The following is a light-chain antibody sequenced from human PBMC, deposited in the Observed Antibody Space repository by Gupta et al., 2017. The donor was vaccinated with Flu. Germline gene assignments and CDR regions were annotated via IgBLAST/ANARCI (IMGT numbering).Light chain of an antibody. CDR2: EDD. CDR1: SGSIASNY. Sequence: NFMLTQHHSVSESPGKTVTISCTRSSGSIASNYVQWYQQRPGSSPTTIIYEDDRRPSGVPGRFSGSIDSSSNIASLTISGLQSDDEADYYCQSSDTTSRVVFGGGTKLTV. CDR3: QSSDTTSRVV. J-gene: IGLJ2*01. V-gene: IGLV6-57*01.